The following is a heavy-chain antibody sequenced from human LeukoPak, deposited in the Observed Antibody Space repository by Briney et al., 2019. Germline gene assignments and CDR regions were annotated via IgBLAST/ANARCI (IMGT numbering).Heavy chain of an antibody. Sequence: GASVKVSCKASGYTLTSYGIYCMRQAPGQGLEWMGWISTQSGNTNYAQKVQGRLTLTTDRSTNTAYMELRSLRSDDTAVYYCARGAYGDKWGQGTMVTVSS. CDR2: ISTQSGNT. V-gene: IGHV1-18*01. CDR1: GYTLTSYG. D-gene: IGHD4-17*01. CDR3: ARGAYGDK. J-gene: IGHJ4*02.